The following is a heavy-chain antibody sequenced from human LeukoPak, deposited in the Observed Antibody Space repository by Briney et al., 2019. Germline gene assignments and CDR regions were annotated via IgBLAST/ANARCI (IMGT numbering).Heavy chain of an antibody. CDR2: INPNSGGT. D-gene: IGHD1-20*01. CDR1: GYTFTGYY. V-gene: IGHV1-2*02. J-gene: IGHJ5*02. Sequence: ASVKVSGKASGYTFTGYYMHWVRQAPGQGLEWMGWINPNSGGTNYAQKFQGRVTMTRNTSISTAYMELSRLRSDDTAVYYCAREGRYNWNGIDPWGQGTLVTVSS. CDR3: AREGRYNWNGIDP.